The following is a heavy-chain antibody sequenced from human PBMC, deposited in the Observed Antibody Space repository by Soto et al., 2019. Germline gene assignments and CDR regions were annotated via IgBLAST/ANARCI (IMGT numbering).Heavy chain of an antibody. V-gene: IGHV4-34*01. D-gene: IGHD3-22*01. CDR2: INHSGST. CDR3: ARVSYYDSSSFYAPFDS. J-gene: IGHJ4*02. Sequence: QVQLQQWGAGLLEPSETLSLTCAVYGGSFSGYYWSWIRQPPGKGLEWIGEINHSGSTSYNPSLKSRVTISVDTSKSQFSLKVRSVTAADTALYYCARVSYYDSSSFYAPFDSWGQGTLVTVSS. CDR1: GGSFSGYY.